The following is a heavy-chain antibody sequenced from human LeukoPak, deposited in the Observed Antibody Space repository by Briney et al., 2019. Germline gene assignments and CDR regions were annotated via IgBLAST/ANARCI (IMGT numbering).Heavy chain of an antibody. Sequence: GASVKVSCKASGYTFTSYDINWVRQATGQGLEWMGRINPNSGGTDYVQKFQGRVTMTRDTSISTAYMELSRLRSDDTAVYYCARGGGSITWGQGTLVTVSS. J-gene: IGHJ5*02. CDR3: ARGGGSIT. CDR2: INPNSGGT. V-gene: IGHV1-2*06. D-gene: IGHD3-16*01. CDR1: GYTFTSYD.